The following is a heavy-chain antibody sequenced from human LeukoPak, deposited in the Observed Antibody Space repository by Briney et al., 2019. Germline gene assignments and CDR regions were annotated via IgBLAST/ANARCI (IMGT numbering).Heavy chain of an antibody. V-gene: IGHV4-30-4*01. J-gene: IGHJ3*02. D-gene: IGHD3-10*01. CDR1: GGSISSGDYY. Sequence: SQTLSLTCTVSGGSISSGDYYWSWIRQPPGKGLEWIGYIYYSGSTYYNPSLKSRVTISVDTSKNQFSLKLSSVTAADTAVYYCARPWFGESWAFDIWGQGTMVTVSS. CDR3: ARPWFGESWAFDI. CDR2: IYYSGST.